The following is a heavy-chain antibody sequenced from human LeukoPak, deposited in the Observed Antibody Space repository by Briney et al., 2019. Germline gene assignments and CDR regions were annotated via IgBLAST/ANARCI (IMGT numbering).Heavy chain of an antibody. CDR2: ISAYNGNT. Sequence: ASVKVSCKASGYTFTSYGISWVRQAPGQGLEWMGWISAYNGNTNYAQKLQGRVTMTTDTSTSTAYMELRSLRSDDTAVYYCARATAGIAVAATFFDYWGQGTLVTVSS. CDR1: GYTFTSYG. D-gene: IGHD6-19*01. J-gene: IGHJ4*02. CDR3: ARATAGIAVAATFFDY. V-gene: IGHV1-18*01.